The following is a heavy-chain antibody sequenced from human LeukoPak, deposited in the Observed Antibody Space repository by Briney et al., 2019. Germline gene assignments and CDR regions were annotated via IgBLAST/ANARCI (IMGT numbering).Heavy chain of an antibody. J-gene: IGHJ6*03. V-gene: IGHV3-48*01. CDR2: ISSSSSTI. CDR3: ARESVNYYYYYMDV. Sequence: PGGSLRLSCAASGFTFSSYSMNWVRQAPGKGLEWVSYISSSSSTIYYADSVKGRFTISRDNAKNSLYLQMNSLRAEDTAVYYCARESVNYYYYYMDVWGKGTTVTVSS. D-gene: IGHD4-17*01. CDR1: GFTFSSYS.